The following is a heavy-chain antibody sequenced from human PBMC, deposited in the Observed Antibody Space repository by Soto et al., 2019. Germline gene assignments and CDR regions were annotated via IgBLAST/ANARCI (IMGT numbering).Heavy chain of an antibody. CDR3: ARVWDSSSY. V-gene: IGHV1-69*05. CDR1: GGTFSSYA. CDR2: IIPIFGTA. J-gene: IGHJ4*02. Sequence: SVKVSCKASGGTFSSYAISWVRQAPGQGLEWMGGIIPIFGTANYAQKFQGRFTISRDTSKNTLYLQMYSLRAEDTAVYYCARVWDSSSYWGQGTLVTVSS. D-gene: IGHD6-6*01.